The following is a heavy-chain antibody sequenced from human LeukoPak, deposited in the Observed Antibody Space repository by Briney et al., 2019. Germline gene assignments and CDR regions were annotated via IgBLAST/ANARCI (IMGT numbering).Heavy chain of an antibody. Sequence: ASVKVSCKASGYTFTGYYMHWVRQAPGQGLEWMRWINPNSGGTNYAQKFQGRVTMTRDTSISTAYMELSSLRSEDTAVYYCARVAVVVPYYYYYYMDVWGKGTTVTVSS. CDR3: ARVAVVVPYYYYYYMDV. D-gene: IGHD6-19*01. CDR1: GYTFTGYY. J-gene: IGHJ6*03. V-gene: IGHV1-2*02. CDR2: INPNSGGT.